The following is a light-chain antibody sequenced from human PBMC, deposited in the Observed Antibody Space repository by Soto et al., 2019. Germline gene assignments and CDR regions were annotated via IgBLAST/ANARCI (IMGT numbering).Light chain of an antibody. J-gene: IGKJ4*01. Sequence: DIVMTQSPDSLAVSLGERATINCKPSQSVLYNSNNKHYLAWYQHKPGQPPRLLIYWASTRESGVPDRFSGSGSGRDFTLTISSVQPEDVAVYYCQQYYSTPLTFGGGTKVGIK. V-gene: IGKV4-1*01. CDR1: QSVLYNSNNKHY. CDR2: WAS. CDR3: QQYYSTPLT.